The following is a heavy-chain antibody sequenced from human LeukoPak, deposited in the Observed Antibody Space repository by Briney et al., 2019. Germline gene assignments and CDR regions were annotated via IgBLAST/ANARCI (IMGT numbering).Heavy chain of an antibody. J-gene: IGHJ4*02. V-gene: IGHV4-4*07. CDR1: GGSISSYY. D-gene: IGHD2-2*01. CDR2: IYTSGST. CDR3: ARVVVVPAATTQTYYFDY. Sequence: SETLSLTCTVSGGSISSYYWSWIRQPAGKGLEWIGRIYTSGSTNYNPSLKSRVTMSVDTSKNQFSLKLSSVTAADTAVYYCARVVVVPAATTQTYYFDYWGQGTLVTVSS.